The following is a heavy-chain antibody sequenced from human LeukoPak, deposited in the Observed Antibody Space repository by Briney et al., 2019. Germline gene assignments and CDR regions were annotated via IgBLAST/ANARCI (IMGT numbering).Heavy chain of an antibody. J-gene: IGHJ5*02. CDR2: TYYRSKWYN. CDR3: ARDRSGGPFCDL. V-gene: IGHV6-1*01. CDR1: GDSLSSNSAS. D-gene: IGHD4-23*01. Sequence: SQTLSLTCALSGDSLSSNSASWHWIRQSPSRGLEWLGRTYYRSKWYNDYAVSVKSRININPDISKNQISLPLNSVTPEDTAVYYCARDRSGGPFCDLWGQGTLVSVSS.